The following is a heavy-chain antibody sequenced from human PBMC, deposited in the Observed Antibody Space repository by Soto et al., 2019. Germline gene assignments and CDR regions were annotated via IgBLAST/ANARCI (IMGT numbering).Heavy chain of an antibody. CDR3: ARHAPYYYDSSGYSMGLDY. Sequence: PSETLSLTCTVSGGSISSYYWSWIRQPPGKGLEWIGYIYYSGSTNYNPSLKSRVTISVDTSKNQFSLKLSSVTAADTAVYYCARHAPYYYDSSGYSMGLDYWGQGTLVTVSS. CDR2: IYYSGST. D-gene: IGHD3-22*01. J-gene: IGHJ4*02. CDR1: GGSISSYY. V-gene: IGHV4-59*08.